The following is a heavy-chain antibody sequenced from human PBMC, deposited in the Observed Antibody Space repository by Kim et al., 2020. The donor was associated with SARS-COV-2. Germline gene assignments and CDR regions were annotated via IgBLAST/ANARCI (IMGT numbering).Heavy chain of an antibody. V-gene: IGHV3-23*01. CDR1: GFTFSTYA. CDR2: ISGSGDST. CDR3: AKDKYRSSFSTIWDY. J-gene: IGHJ4*02. Sequence: GGSLRLSCAASGFTFSTYAMTWVRQAPGKGLEWVSSISGSGDSTYYADSVKGRFTISRDNSKNCLYLQTNSLRAEDTGLYYCAKDKYRSSFSTIWDYWGQGTLVTVAS. D-gene: IGHD6-13*01.